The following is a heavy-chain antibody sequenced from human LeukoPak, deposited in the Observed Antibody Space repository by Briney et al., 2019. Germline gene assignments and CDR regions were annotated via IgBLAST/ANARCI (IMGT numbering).Heavy chain of an antibody. CDR3: AKDGFRVWFGELLDYYYYYMDV. Sequence: GGSLRLSCAASGFTFSSYGMHWVRQAPGKGLEWVAFIRYDGSNKYYADSVKGRFTISRDNSKNTLYLQMNSLRAEDTAVYYCAKDGFRVWFGELLDYYYYYMDVWGKGTTVTISS. V-gene: IGHV3-30*02. CDR1: GFTFSSYG. D-gene: IGHD3-10*01. J-gene: IGHJ6*03. CDR2: IRYDGSNK.